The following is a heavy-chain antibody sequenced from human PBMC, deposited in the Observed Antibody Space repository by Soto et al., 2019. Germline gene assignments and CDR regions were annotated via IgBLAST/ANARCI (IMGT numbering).Heavy chain of an antibody. CDR2: IYYRGST. CDR1: GGSISSYY. J-gene: IGHJ4*02. CDR3: ARGGLWCDY. D-gene: IGHD2-8*01. V-gene: IGHV4-59*01. Sequence: QVQLQESGPGLVKPSETLSLTCTVSGGSISSYYWSWIRQPPGKGLEWIGYIYYRGSTNYNPPIKRRVTISVDTSKNQFSLKLSSVTAADTAVYYCARGGLWCDYWGQGTLVTVSS.